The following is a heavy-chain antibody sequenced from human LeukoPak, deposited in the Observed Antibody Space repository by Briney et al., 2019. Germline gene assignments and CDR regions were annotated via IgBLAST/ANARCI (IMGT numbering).Heavy chain of an antibody. D-gene: IGHD2-15*01. CDR2: IYYSGST. J-gene: IGHJ4*02. CDR3: ARGGYSSWGTYYFDF. CDR1: GGSISSSSYY. V-gene: IGHV4-39*07. Sequence: ASETLSLTCTVSGGSISSSSYYWGWIRQPPGKGLEWIGTIYYSGSTYYNPSLKSRLAISVDTSKNQFSLKLTSVTAADTAVYYCARGGYSSWGTYYFDFWGQGTLVTVSS.